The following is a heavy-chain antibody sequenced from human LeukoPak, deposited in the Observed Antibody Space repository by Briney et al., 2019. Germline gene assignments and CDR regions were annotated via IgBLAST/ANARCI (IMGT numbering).Heavy chain of an antibody. D-gene: IGHD1/OR15-1a*01. CDR1: GCTFNSYA. CDR3: ERDNDPTNTPHFDY. V-gene: IGHV1-69*06. J-gene: IGHJ4*02. Sequence: ASVKVSCKASGCTFNSYAISWVRQAPGQGLDWMGGIIPIYCTTNYARKFRGRVTLTADKSKRTAYMELSILSSEDTAVYYCERDNDPTNTPHFDYWGQGTLVTVSS. CDR2: IIPIYCTT.